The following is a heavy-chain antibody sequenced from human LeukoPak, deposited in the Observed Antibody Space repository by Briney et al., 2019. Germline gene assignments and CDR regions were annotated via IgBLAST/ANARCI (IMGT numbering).Heavy chain of an antibody. CDR3: ARVYCSGGSCLNWFDP. Sequence: ASVKVSCKASGYTFTSYDINWVRQAPGQGLEWMGWISAYNGNTNYAQKLQGRVTMTTDTSTSTAYMELRSLRSDDTAVYYCARVYCSGGSCLNWFDPWGQGTLVTVSS. J-gene: IGHJ5*02. V-gene: IGHV1-18*01. D-gene: IGHD2-15*01. CDR1: GYTFTSYD. CDR2: ISAYNGNT.